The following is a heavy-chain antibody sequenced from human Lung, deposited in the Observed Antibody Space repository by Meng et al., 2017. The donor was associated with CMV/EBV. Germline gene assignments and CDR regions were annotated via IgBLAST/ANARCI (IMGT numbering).Heavy chain of an antibody. Sequence: SETLSLTCSVPGVSINSYFWTWVRQPPGKGLEWIGHIYNDGGSTDYNPSLNSRVTLSSDTSRNQVSLRVTSVTAADTAAYYCATVYCSSYKICFPDSRGQGXLVTVSS. V-gene: IGHV4-59*01. CDR1: GVSINSYF. J-gene: IGHJ4*02. CDR3: ATVYCSSYKICFPDS. CDR2: IYNDGGST. D-gene: IGHD2-2*01.